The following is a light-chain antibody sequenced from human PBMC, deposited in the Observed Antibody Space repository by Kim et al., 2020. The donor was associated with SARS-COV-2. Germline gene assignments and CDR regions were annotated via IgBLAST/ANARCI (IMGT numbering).Light chain of an antibody. V-gene: IGKV3-20*01. Sequence: LSPGERATLSCRASQSVSSNYLAWYQQKPGQAPSLLIYGASSRATGIPDRFSGSGSGTDFTLTISRLEPEDFAVYYCQQYGTSYQTFGQGTKLEI. CDR3: QQYGTSYQT. J-gene: IGKJ2*01. CDR2: GAS. CDR1: QSVSSNY.